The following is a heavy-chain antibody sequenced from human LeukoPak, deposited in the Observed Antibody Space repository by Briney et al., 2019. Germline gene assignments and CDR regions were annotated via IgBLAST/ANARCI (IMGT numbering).Heavy chain of an antibody. CDR2: INPSGGST. CDR1: GYTFTNYY. Sequence: ASVKVSCKASGYTFTNYYIHWVRQAPGQGLEWMGIINPSGGSTSYAQKFQGRVTMTRDTSTSTVYMELSSLRSEDTAVYYCARGDHYYDSSDYYYFVYWGQGTLVTVSS. J-gene: IGHJ4*02. CDR3: ARGDHYYDSSDYYYFVY. V-gene: IGHV1-46*01. D-gene: IGHD3-22*01.